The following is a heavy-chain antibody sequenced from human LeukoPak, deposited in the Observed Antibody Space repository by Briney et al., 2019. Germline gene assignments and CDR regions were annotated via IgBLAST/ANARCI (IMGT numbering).Heavy chain of an antibody. J-gene: IGHJ4*02. V-gene: IGHV3-13*01. D-gene: IGHD6-13*01. Sequence: GGSLRLSCAASGFTFSSYDMHWVRQATGKGLEWVSAIGPAGDIYYPDSVKGRFTISRENAKNSFYLQMNSLRAGDTAVYYCARGGGSSWYSFDYWGQGTLVTVSS. CDR2: IGPAGDI. CDR1: GFTFSSYD. CDR3: ARGGGSSWYSFDY.